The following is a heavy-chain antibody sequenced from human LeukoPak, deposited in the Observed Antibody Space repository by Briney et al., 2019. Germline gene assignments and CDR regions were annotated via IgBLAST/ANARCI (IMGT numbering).Heavy chain of an antibody. CDR2: IKSKTDGGTT. V-gene: IGHV3-15*01. CDR3: TTDRAAASAFDI. D-gene: IGHD6-13*01. Sequence: GGSLRLSCAASGFTFSNAWMSWVRQAPGKGLEWVGRIKSKTDGGTTDYAAPVKGRFTISRDDSKNTLYLQMNSLKTEDTAVYYCTTDRAAASAFDIWGQGTMVTVSS. J-gene: IGHJ3*02. CDR1: GFTFSNAW.